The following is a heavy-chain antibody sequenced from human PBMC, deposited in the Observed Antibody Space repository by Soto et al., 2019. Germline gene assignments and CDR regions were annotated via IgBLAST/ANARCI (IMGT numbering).Heavy chain of an antibody. CDR1: GYTFTSYG. J-gene: IGHJ4*02. D-gene: IGHD1-7*01. Sequence: ASVKVSCKASGYTFTSYGISWVRQAPGQGLEWMGWISAYNGNTNYAQKLQGRVTMTTDTSTSTAYMELRSLRSDDTAVYYCANYRMGQSWNYWVSHWGQGTLVTVSS. V-gene: IGHV1-18*01. CDR2: ISAYNGNT. CDR3: ANYRMGQSWNYWVSH.